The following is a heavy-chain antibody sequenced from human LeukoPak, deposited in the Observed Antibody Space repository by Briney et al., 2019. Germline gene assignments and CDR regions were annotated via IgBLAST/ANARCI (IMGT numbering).Heavy chain of an antibody. D-gene: IGHD2-21*01. V-gene: IGHV3-30*02. J-gene: IGHJ4*02. Sequence: GGSLRLSCAASGFTFSSYGMHWVRQAPGKGLEWVAFIRYDGSNKYYADSVKGRFTISRDNSKNTLYLQMNSLRAEDTAMYYCAKAPHPIVVVIAAYFDYWGQGTLVTVSS. CDR2: IRYDGSNK. CDR3: AKAPHPIVVVIAAYFDY. CDR1: GFTFSSYG.